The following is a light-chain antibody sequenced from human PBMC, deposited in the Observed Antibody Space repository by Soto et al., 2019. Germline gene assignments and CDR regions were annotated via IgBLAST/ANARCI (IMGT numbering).Light chain of an antibody. Sequence: EIVLTQSPGTLSLSPGERATLSCRASQSVSTSYLAWYQQKPGQAPRLLIYGVTSRATGIPDRFSGSGSGTDFTLTISRLESEDFGVYYCQQYAYSPRTFGQGTKV. CDR2: GVT. CDR3: QQYAYSPRT. V-gene: IGKV3-20*01. CDR1: QSVSTSY. J-gene: IGKJ1*01.